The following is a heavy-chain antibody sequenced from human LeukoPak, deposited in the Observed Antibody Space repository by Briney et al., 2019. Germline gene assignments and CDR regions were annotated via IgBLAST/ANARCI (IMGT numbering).Heavy chain of an antibody. CDR1: GFTVSGDY. D-gene: IGHD3-22*01. CDR2: LYYGVST. V-gene: IGHV3-53*01. J-gene: IGHJ3*02. CDR3: AREWNYYDSSGPDAFDI. Sequence: GGSLRLSCVVSGFTVSGDYISWFRQAPGKGLEWVSVLYYGVSTFYKDSVRGRFTTSGDKFKNTVYLQMNSLRAEDTAVYYCAREWNYYDSSGPDAFDIWGQGTMVTVSS.